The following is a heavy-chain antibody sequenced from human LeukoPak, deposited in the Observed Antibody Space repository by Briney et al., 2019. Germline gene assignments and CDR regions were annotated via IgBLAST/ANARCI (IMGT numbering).Heavy chain of an antibody. CDR2: IKQDGSEK. Sequence: GGSLRLSCVASGFPFSSYWMTWVRQAPGKGLEWVANIKQDGSEKHYVDSVKGRFTISRDNAKNSLYLQMNSLRAEDTAVYYCARGRDYGDSGDYWGQGTLVTVSS. CDR3: ARGRDYGDSGDY. V-gene: IGHV3-7*03. D-gene: IGHD4-17*01. CDR1: GFPFSSYW. J-gene: IGHJ4*02.